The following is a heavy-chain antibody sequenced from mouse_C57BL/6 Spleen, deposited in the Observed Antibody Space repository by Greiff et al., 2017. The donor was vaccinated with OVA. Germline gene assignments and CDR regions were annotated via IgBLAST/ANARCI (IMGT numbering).Heavy chain of an antibody. CDR2: IDPSDSYT. Sequence: VQLQQSGAELVMPGASVKLSCKASGYTFTSYWMHWVKQRPGQGLEWIGEIDPSDSYTNYNQKFKGKSTLTVDKSSSTAYMQLSSLTSEDSAVYYCARLTFYAMDYWGQGTSVTVSS. CDR1: GYTFTSYW. D-gene: IGHD4-1*01. CDR3: ARLTFYAMDY. V-gene: IGHV1-69*01. J-gene: IGHJ4*01.